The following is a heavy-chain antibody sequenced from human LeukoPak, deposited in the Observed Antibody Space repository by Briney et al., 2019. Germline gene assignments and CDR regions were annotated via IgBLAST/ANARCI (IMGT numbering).Heavy chain of an antibody. CDR1: GFTFTSYW. J-gene: IGHJ4*02. Sequence: PTGGSLRLSCAASGFTFTSYWMSWVRQAPGKGLEWVANIKQDGSEKNYVDSVRGRFTISRDNAKDSLYLQMNSLRAEDTAVYYCARDADCGGDCYTHFREYYFDYWGQGTLVTVSS. CDR2: IKQDGSEK. D-gene: IGHD2-21*02. CDR3: ARDADCGGDCYTHFREYYFDY. V-gene: IGHV3-7*01.